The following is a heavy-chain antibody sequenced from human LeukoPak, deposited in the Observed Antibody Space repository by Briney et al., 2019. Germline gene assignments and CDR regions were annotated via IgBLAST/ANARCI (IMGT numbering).Heavy chain of an antibody. CDR2: ISSSSSTI. J-gene: IGHJ4*02. CDR3: AKGHCSSTSCPTDY. V-gene: IGHV3-48*01. CDR1: GFTFSSYS. Sequence: PGGSLRLSCAASGFTFSSYSMNWVRQAPGKGLEWVSYISSSSSTIYYADSVKGRFTISRDNSKNTLYLQMNSLRAEDTAVYYCAKGHCSSTSCPTDYWGQGTLVTVSS. D-gene: IGHD2-2*01.